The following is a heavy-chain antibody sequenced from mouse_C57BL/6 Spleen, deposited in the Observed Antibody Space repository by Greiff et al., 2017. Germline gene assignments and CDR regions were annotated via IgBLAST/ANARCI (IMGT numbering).Heavy chain of an antibody. CDR2: INPNNGGN. Sequence: VQLQQSGPELVKPGASVKMSCKASGYTFTDYNMHWVKQSHGKSLEWIGYINPNNGGNSYNQKFKGKATLTVNKSSSTAYMELRSLTSEDSAVYYCAREGLHYYGSSNLYYFDYWGQGTTLTVSS. CDR3: AREGLHYYGSSNLYYFDY. V-gene: IGHV1-22*01. D-gene: IGHD1-1*01. J-gene: IGHJ2*01. CDR1: GYTFTDYN.